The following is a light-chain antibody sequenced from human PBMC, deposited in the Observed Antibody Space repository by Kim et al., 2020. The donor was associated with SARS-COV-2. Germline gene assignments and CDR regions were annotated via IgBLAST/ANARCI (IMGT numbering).Light chain of an antibody. V-gene: IGKV3-11*01. Sequence: PGERATLSCRASQSINKYLAWYQQRPGQAPRLLISDASNRATGIPARFSGSGSGTDFTLTISTLEAEDFAVYYCQQADNWPPTFGQGTRLEIK. CDR3: QQADNWPPT. CDR2: DAS. J-gene: IGKJ5*01. CDR1: QSINKY.